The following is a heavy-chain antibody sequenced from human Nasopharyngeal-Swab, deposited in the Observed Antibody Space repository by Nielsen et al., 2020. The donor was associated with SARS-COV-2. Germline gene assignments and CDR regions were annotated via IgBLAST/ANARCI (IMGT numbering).Heavy chain of an antibody. CDR2: INHSGST. Sequence: SETLSLTCAVYGGSVSGYYWSWIRQPPGKGLEWIGEINHSGSTNYNPSLKNRVTISVDTSKNQFSLKLSSVTAADTAVYYCARGPLTYCSSTSCYVRRFDPWGQGTLVTVSS. CDR1: GGSVSGYY. CDR3: ARGPLTYCSSTSCYVRRFDP. J-gene: IGHJ5*02. D-gene: IGHD2-2*01. V-gene: IGHV4-34*01.